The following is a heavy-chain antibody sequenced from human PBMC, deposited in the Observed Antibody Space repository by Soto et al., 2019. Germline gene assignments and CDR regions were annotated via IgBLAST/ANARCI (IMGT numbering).Heavy chain of an antibody. CDR3: AADGYYYDSSYAFDI. J-gene: IGHJ3*02. D-gene: IGHD3-22*01. Sequence: SVKASCKDSGFTYRSSAVQWVRQARGQRLEWIGWIVVGSGHTNYAQKFQERVTITRDMSTSTAYMDLSSLRSEDTAVYYCAADGYYYDSSYAFDIWGQGTTVTVSS. CDR2: IVVGSGHT. CDR1: GFTYRSSA. V-gene: IGHV1-58*01.